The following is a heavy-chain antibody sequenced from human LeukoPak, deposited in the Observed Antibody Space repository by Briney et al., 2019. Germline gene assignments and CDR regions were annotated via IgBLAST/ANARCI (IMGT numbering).Heavy chain of an antibody. V-gene: IGHV4-61*01. Sequence: SETLSLTCTVSGGSISSSSYYWSWIRQPPGKGLEWIGYIYYSGSTNYNPSLKSRVTISVDTSKNRFSLKLSSVTAADTAVYYCARTVCGDDSSGYCWFDPWGQGTLVTVSS. CDR3: ARTVCGDDSSGYCWFDP. D-gene: IGHD3-22*01. J-gene: IGHJ5*02. CDR1: GGSISSSSYY. CDR2: IYYSGST.